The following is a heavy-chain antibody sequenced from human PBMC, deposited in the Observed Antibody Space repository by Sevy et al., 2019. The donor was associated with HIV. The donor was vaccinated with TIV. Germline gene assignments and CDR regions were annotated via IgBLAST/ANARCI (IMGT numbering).Heavy chain of an antibody. D-gene: IGHD4-4*01. CDR2: VYYGGST. CDR3: ARGRGTTVTTTLNYYYAMDV. Sequence: SETLSLTCTVSGGSVRSDNYYWSWIWQPPGKGLAWIGYVYYGGSTNYSPSLKSRVTISIDTSKNQFSLKLSSVTAADTAVYYCARGRGTTVTTTLNYYYAMDVWGQGTTVTVSS. V-gene: IGHV4-61*01. CDR1: GGSVRSDNYY. J-gene: IGHJ6*02.